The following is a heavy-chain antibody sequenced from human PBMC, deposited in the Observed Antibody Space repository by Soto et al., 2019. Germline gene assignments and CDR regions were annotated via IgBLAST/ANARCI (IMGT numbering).Heavy chain of an antibody. CDR2: IYYAGST. V-gene: IGHV4-31*03. CDR1: GGSISGGPYY. D-gene: IGHD2-2*01. J-gene: IGHJ6*03. Sequence: QVQLQESGPGLVKPSQTLSLTCTVSGGSISGGPYYWTWIRQHPGSGLEWIGYIYYAGSTYYNQSLKSRVIMSVDTSNNQLSLKLSSVTAADTAVYFCARVSGIVVVPTAKDPHYYYMDVGGKGTTVTVSS. CDR3: ARVSGIVVVPTAKDPHYYYMDV.